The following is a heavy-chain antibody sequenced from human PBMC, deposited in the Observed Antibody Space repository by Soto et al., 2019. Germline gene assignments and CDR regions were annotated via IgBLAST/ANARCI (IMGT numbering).Heavy chain of an antibody. V-gene: IGHV3-48*01. D-gene: IGHD5-18*01. CDR2: ISTSSSTI. Sequence: EVQLVESGGGLVQPGGSLRLSCAASGFTFSSYSMNWVRQAPGKGLEWVSYISTSSSTIYYADSVKGRFTISRDNAKNSLYLQMISLRAEDTAVYYSATEGGYSYGYHYWCQGTLVTVSS. CDR1: GFTFSSYS. J-gene: IGHJ4*02. CDR3: ATEGGYSYGYHY.